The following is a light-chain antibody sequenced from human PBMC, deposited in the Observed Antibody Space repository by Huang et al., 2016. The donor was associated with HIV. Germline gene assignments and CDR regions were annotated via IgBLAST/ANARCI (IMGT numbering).Light chain of an antibody. Sequence: EVVLTQSPGSLSLSPGEGATLSCGASQAVSSDYFAWYQHNPGQAPRGLLYGTSSRAEGIPDRCSGSGSGTDFTLTISRVEPEDFAVYYCQQYGNSASYTFGQGTELEIK. CDR3: QQYGNSASYT. CDR1: QAVSSDY. V-gene: IGKV3-20*01. J-gene: IGKJ2*01. CDR2: GTS.